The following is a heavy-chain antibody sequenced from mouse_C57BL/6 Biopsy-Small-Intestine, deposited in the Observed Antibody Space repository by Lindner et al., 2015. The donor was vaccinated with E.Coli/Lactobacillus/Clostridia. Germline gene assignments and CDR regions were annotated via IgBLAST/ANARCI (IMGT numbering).Heavy chain of an antibody. V-gene: IGHV1-34*02. CDR3: ARVWSFYCYGTT. J-gene: IGHJ4*01. Sequence: VQLQESGPELVKPGASVKISCKASGYTFTDYNMDWVKQSHGKSLEWIGYIYPNNGGTGYNQKFKSKATLTVDKSSSTAYMELHSLTSEDSAVYYCARVWSFYCYGTTWGQGTSVTVSS. D-gene: IGHD1-1*02. CDR2: IYPNNGGT. CDR1: GYTFTDYN.